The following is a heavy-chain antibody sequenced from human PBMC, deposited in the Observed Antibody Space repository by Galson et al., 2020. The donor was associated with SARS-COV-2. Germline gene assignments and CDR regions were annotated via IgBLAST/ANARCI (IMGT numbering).Heavy chain of an antibody. CDR3: GRALRDYGSGAINWFEP. V-gene: IGHV4-31*03. J-gene: IGHJ5*02. D-gene: IGHD3-10*01. CDR2: IYYSGST. CDR1: GDSISSGGYY. Sequence: SETLSLTCTVSGDSISSGGYYWSWIRQHPGKGLEWIGYIYYSGSTYYNPSLKSRLTISVDTSKNQFSLKLSSVTAADTAVYSCGRALRDYGSGAINWFEPWGQGTLVTVSS.